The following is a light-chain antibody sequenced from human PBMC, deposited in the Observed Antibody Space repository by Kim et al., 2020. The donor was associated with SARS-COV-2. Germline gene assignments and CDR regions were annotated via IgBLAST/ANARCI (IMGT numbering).Light chain of an antibody. CDR1: KLGDKY. CDR3: QAWDSSTAV. CDR2: QDN. J-gene: IGLJ2*01. Sequence: YELTQPPSVSVSPGQTASITCSGDKLGDKYACWYQQKPGQSPVLVIYQDNKRPSGIPERFSGSNSGNTATLTISGTQAMDEADYYCQAWDSSTAVFGGGTQLTV. V-gene: IGLV3-1*01.